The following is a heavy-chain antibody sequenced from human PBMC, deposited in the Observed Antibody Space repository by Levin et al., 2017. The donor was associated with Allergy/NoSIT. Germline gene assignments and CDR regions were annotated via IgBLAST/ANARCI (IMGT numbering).Heavy chain of an antibody. V-gene: IGHV1-46*01. J-gene: IGHJ5*02. D-gene: IGHD3-16*02. CDR3: AREDYVGGTYHYTKYSLDA. CDR1: GYTFINNH. Sequence: ASVKVSCKASGYTFINNHIHWVRQAPGQGLEWMGIINPSGGSTRYAQKFQGRVTMTRDTSTNTVYMEVSSLKSEDTAVYFCAREDYVGGTYHYTKYSLDAWGQGTLVTVSS. CDR2: INPSGGST.